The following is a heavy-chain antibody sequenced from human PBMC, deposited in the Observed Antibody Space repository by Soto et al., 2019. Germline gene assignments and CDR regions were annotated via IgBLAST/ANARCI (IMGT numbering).Heavy chain of an antibody. CDR2: IYHTGSA. CDR3: ARGVVSGSYISNWFDP. Sequence: QLQLQESGSGLVKPSQTLSLTCAVSGGSIISGDHSWTWFRQTPGKGLEWIGHIYHTGSASYNPSLGTRVTISVDKSNNLFSLNLGAVTAADTALYYCARGVVSGSYISNWFDPWGQGILVTVSS. J-gene: IGHJ5*02. V-gene: IGHV4-30-2*01. CDR1: GGSIISGDHS. D-gene: IGHD3-16*01.